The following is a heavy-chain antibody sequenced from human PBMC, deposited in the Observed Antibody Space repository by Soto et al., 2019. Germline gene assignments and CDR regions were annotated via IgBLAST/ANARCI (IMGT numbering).Heavy chain of an antibody. CDR3: ARGGYYYGSGSCSYYFDY. J-gene: IGHJ4*02. CDR2: IYYSGST. V-gene: IGHV4-61*01. D-gene: IGHD3-10*01. Sequence: QVQLQESGPGLVKPSETLSLTCTVSGGSVSSGSYYWSWIRQPPGKGLEWIGYIYYSGSTNYNPSLKSRVTISVDTSKNQFSLKLSSVTAADTAVYYCARGGYYYGSGSCSYYFDYWGQGTMVTVS. CDR1: GGSVSSGSYY.